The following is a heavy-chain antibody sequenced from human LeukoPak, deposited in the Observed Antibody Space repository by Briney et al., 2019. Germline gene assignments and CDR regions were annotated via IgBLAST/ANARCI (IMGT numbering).Heavy chain of an antibody. CDR3: ARFIGGNRRYFDY. V-gene: IGHV1-2*06. D-gene: IGHD4-23*01. CDR1: GYTFTGYY. Sequence: ASVKVSCKASGYTFTGYYMHWVRQPPGQGLEWMGRINPNSGGTNYAQKFQGRVTMTRDTSISTAYMELSSLRSEDTAVYYCARFIGGNRRYFDYWGQGTLVTVSS. J-gene: IGHJ4*02. CDR2: INPNSGGT.